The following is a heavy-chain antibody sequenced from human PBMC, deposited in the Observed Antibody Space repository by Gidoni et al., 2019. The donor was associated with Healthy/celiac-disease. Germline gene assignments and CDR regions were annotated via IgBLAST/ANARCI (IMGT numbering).Heavy chain of an antibody. CDR2: IYSGGST. CDR3: ARWEYDSSGSRQDYYGMDV. CDR1: GFTVSSHY. V-gene: IGHV3-53*01. D-gene: IGHD3-22*01. Sequence: EVQLVESGGGLIQPGGSLRLSCAASGFTVSSHYMSWVRQAPGKGLEWVSVIYSGGSTYYADSVKGRFTISRDNSKNTLYLQMNSLRAEDTAVYYCARWEYDSSGSRQDYYGMDVWGQGTTVTVSS. J-gene: IGHJ6*02.